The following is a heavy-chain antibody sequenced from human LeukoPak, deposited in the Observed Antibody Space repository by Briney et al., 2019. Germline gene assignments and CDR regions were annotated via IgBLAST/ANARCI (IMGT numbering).Heavy chain of an antibody. CDR2: ISSSSSYI. J-gene: IGHJ6*03. Sequence: GGSLRLSCAASGFTFRSYTLNWVRQAPGKGLEWVSSISSSSSYIYYADSVKGRFTISRDNSKNTLYLQMNSLRAEDTAVYYCAKTLEPGWNYMDVWGKGTTVTISS. CDR3: AKTLEPGWNYMDV. D-gene: IGHD3-3*01. V-gene: IGHV3-21*01. CDR1: GFTFRSYT.